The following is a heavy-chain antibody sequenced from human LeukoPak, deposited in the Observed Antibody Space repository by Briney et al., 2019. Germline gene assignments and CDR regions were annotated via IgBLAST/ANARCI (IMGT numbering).Heavy chain of an antibody. Sequence: GSLRLSCAASGFTSSSYAMSWVRQAPGKGLEWVSAISGSGGSTYYADSVKGRFTISRDNSKNKLYLLMNSLRAEDTAVYYCASPGHYYGSGSYHYGMDVWGQGTTVTVSS. V-gene: IGHV3-23*01. CDR3: ASPGHYYGSGSYHYGMDV. CDR2: ISGSGGST. J-gene: IGHJ6*02. CDR1: GFTSSSYA. D-gene: IGHD3-10*01.